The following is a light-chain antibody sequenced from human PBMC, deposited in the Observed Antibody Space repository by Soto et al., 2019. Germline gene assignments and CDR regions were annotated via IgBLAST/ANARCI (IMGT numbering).Light chain of an antibody. CDR2: GNS. V-gene: IGLV1-40*01. CDR3: QSYDSSLSGWV. CDR1: SSSIGAGYD. Sequence: QSALTQPPSVSGAPGQRVTISCTGSSSSIGAGYDVHWYQQLPGTAPKLLIYGNSNRPSGVPDRFSGSKSGTSASLAITGLQAEDEADYYCQSYDSSLSGWVFGGGTQLTVL. J-gene: IGLJ3*02.